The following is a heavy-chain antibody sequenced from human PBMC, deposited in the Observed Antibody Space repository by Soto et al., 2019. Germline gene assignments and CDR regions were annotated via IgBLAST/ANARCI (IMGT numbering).Heavy chain of an antibody. CDR2: IYYSGST. CDR1: GGSISSYY. J-gene: IGHJ4*02. D-gene: IGHD3-22*01. V-gene: IGHV4-59*12. CDR3: ARDNRSGYYFDY. Sequence: TLSLTCTVSGGSISSYYWSWIRQPPGKGLEWIGYIYYSGSTNYNPSLKSRVTISVDTSKNQFSLKLNSMTAADTAVYYCARDNRSGYYFDYWGQGALVTVSS.